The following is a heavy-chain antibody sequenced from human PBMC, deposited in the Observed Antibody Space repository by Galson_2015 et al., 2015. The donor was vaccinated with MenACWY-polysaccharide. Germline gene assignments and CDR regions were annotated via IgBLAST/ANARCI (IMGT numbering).Heavy chain of an antibody. D-gene: IGHD2-15*01. CDR2: INADGSAT. J-gene: IGHJ5*02. CDR1: GFSFSTYW. CDR3: TKAGAKYCSGSSCNFNWFDP. Sequence: LILSCAASGFSFSTYWMHWVRHAPGKGLVWVSRINADGSATGYAASVRGRFTISSDNAKNTLYLEMNSLRAEDTAVYYCTKAGAKYCSGSSCNFNWFDPWGQGTLVAVSS. V-gene: IGHV3-74*01.